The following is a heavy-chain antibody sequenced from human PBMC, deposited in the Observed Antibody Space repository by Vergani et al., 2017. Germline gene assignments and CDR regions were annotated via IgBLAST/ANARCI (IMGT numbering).Heavy chain of an antibody. J-gene: IGHJ4*02. CDR3: ARGYSSSWYDY. CDR2: IDYSGST. D-gene: IGHD6-13*01. CDR1: GGSISSYY. V-gene: IGHV4-59*01. Sequence: QVQLQESGPGLVKPSETLSLTCTVSGGSISSYYWSWIRQPTGKGLEWIGYIDYSGSTNTNPSLKSRVTIAVDTSTNQFSLKLSSVTAAETAVSYCARGYSSSWYDYWGQGTLVTVSS.